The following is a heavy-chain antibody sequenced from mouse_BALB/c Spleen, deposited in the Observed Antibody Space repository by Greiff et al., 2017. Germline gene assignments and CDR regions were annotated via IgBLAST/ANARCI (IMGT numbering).Heavy chain of an antibody. Sequence: QVQLQQSGPELVKPGASVKISCKASGYAFSSSWMNWVKQRPGQGLEWIGRIYPGDGDTNYNGKFKGKATLTVDTSSSTAYIQLSSLSSEDSAVYFCARETVVDAMDYWGQGTSVTVSS. V-gene: IGHV1-82*01. J-gene: IGHJ4*01. CDR3: ARETVVDAMDY. D-gene: IGHD1-1*01. CDR2: IYPGDGDT. CDR1: GYAFSSSW.